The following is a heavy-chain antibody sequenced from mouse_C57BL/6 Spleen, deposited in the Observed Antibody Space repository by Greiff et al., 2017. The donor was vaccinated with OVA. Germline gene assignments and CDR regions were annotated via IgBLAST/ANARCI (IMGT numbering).Heavy chain of an antibody. CDR3: ARSLTGTDYAMDY. V-gene: IGHV1-52*01. CDR1: GYTFTSYW. D-gene: IGHD4-1*01. J-gene: IGHJ4*01. CDR2: IDPSDSET. Sequence: QVQLKQPGAELVRPGSSVKLSCKASGYTFTSYWMHWVKQRPIQGLEWIGNIDPSDSETHYNQKFKDKATLTVDKSSSTAYMQLSSLTSEDSAVYYCARSLTGTDYAMDYWGQGTSVTVSS.